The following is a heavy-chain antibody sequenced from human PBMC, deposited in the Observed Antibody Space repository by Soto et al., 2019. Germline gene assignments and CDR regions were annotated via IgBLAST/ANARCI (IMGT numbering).Heavy chain of an antibody. Sequence: PGGSLRLSCAASGFIFSTYAMSWVRQAPGKGLEWISGIDGSSAGIHYADSVKGRFTISRDNSENTLYLHMNTLRPEDTAVYYCTNFKMYSSGAFDSWGQGTLVTVSS. CDR2: IDGSSAGI. CDR1: GFIFSTYA. CDR3: TNFKMYSSGAFDS. D-gene: IGHD6-19*01. J-gene: IGHJ4*02. V-gene: IGHV3-23*01.